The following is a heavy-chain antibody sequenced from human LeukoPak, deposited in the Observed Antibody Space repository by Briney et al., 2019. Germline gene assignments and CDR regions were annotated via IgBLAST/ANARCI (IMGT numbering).Heavy chain of an antibody. D-gene: IGHD3-22*01. Sequence: ASVKVSCKASGYTFTSYYMHWVRQAPGQGLEWMGIINPSGGSTSYAQKFQGRVTMIRDTSTSTVYMELSSLRSEDTAVYYCARMGTGYYDSSGLPPDYWGQGTLVTVSS. CDR2: INPSGGST. V-gene: IGHV1-46*01. CDR1: GYTFTSYY. CDR3: ARMGTGYYDSSGLPPDY. J-gene: IGHJ4*02.